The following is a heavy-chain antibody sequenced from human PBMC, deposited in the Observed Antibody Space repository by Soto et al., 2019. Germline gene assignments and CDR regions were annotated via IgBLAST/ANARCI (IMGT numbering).Heavy chain of an antibody. CDR3: ASPRYCSGGSCGGFDP. CDR1: GGTFSSYA. J-gene: IGHJ5*02. Sequence: QVQLVQSGAEVKKPGSSVKVSCKASGGTFSSYAISWVRQAPGQGLERMGGIIPIFGTANYAQKFQGRVTITADESTSTAYMELSSLRSEDTAVYYCASPRYCSGGSCGGFDPWGQGTLVTVSS. V-gene: IGHV1-69*12. CDR2: IIPIFGTA. D-gene: IGHD2-15*01.